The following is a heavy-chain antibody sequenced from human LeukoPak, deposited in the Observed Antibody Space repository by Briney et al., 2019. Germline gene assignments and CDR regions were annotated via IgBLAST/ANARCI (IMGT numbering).Heavy chain of an antibody. CDR2: IIPIFGTA. CDR1: GGTFSSYA. V-gene: IGHV1-69*06. J-gene: IGHJ4*02. CDR3: ARDYNWNTDY. D-gene: IGHD1/OR15-1a*01. Sequence: SVKVSCKASGGTFSSYAISWVRQAPGQGLEWMGGIIPIFGTANYAQKFQGRVTITADKSTSTAYMELSSLRAEDTAVYYCARDYNWNTDYWGQGTLVTVSS.